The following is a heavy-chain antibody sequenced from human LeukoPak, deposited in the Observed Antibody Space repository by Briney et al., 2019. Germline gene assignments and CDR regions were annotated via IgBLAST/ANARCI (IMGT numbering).Heavy chain of an antibody. V-gene: IGHV4-34*01. CDR1: GGSFSGYY. Sequence: PSETLSLTCAVYGGSFSGYYWSWIRQPPGKGLEWIGEINHSGSTNYNPYLKSRVTISVDTSKNQFSLKLSSVTAADTAVYYCALHGGNSMAHFDYWGQGTLVTVSS. CDR2: INHSGST. CDR3: ALHGGNSMAHFDY. J-gene: IGHJ4*02. D-gene: IGHD4-23*01.